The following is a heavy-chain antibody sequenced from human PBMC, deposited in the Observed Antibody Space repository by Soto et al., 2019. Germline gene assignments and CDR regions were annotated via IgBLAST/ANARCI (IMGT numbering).Heavy chain of an antibody. D-gene: IGHD3-16*02. CDR1: GGSISGGGYY. CDR3: ARDPFTFGGVIVYGMDV. V-gene: IGHV4-31*03. J-gene: IGHJ6*02. CDR2: IYYSGST. Sequence: TSETLSLTCTVSGGSISGGGYYWSWIRQHPGKGLEWIGYIYYSGSTYYNPSLKSRVTISVDTSKNQFSLKLSSVTAADTAVYYCARDPFTFGGVIVYGMDVWGQGTTVTVS.